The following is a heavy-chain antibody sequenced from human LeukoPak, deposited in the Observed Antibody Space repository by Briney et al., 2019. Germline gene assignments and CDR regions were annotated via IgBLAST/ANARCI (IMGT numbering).Heavy chain of an antibody. V-gene: IGHV4-4*02. CDR3: ASSVGAYEFGVVILGRNYYMDV. J-gene: IGHJ6*03. D-gene: IGHD3-3*01. CDR1: GGSISSSNW. CDR2: IYHSGST. Sequence: PSGTLSLTCAVPGGSISSSNWWSWVRQPPGKGLEWIGEIYHSGSTNYNPSLKSRVTISVDKSKNQFSLKLSSVTAADTAVYYCASSVGAYEFGVVILGRNYYMDVWGKGTTVTVSS.